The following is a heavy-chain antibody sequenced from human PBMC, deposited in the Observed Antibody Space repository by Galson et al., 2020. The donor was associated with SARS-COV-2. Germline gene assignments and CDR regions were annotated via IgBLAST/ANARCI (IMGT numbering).Heavy chain of an antibody. V-gene: IGHV1-2*02. CDR1: GYTFTGYY. Sequence: ASVKVSCKASGYTFTGYYMHWVRQAPGQGLEWMGWINPNSGGTNYAQKFQGSVTMTRDTSISTAYMELSRLRSDDTAVYYCARDGSLAAAFLDYWGQGTLVTVSS. CDR3: ARDGSLAAAFLDY. J-gene: IGHJ4*02. CDR2: INPNSGGT. D-gene: IGHD6-13*01.